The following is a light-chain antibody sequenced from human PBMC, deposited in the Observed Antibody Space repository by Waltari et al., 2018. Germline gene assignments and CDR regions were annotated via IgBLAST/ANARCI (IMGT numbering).Light chain of an antibody. CDR2: GAS. CDR3: QQYNYWPWT. Sequence: IVMKQSPANLAGAPGERATLPCTASQTVNSNLAWYQQKPGQAPRLLIYGASTRATYIPARFSGSGSGTEFTLTISSLQSEDFAIYYCQQYNYWPWTFGQGTKVEIK. CDR1: QTVNSN. J-gene: IGKJ1*01. V-gene: IGKV3-15*01.